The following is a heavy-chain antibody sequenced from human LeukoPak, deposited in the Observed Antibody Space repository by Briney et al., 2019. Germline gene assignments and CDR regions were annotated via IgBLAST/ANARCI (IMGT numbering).Heavy chain of an antibody. CDR2: ISGSGGST. D-gene: IGHD2-15*01. CDR1: GFTFSTYA. V-gene: IGHV3-23*01. Sequence: PGGSLRLSCAASGFTFSTYAMSWVRQAPGKGLEWVSGISGSGGSTYYADSVKGRFTISRDNSKNTLYLQMNSLRAEDTAVYYCARDPSCSGGNCYSEGVHWFDPWGQGTLVTVSS. J-gene: IGHJ5*02. CDR3: ARDPSCSGGNCYSEGVHWFDP.